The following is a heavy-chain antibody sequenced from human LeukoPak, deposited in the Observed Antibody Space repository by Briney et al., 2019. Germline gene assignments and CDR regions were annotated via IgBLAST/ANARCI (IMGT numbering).Heavy chain of an antibody. V-gene: IGHV3-23*01. CDR3: AKDRGFGEEYYGMDV. CDR2: ISWNSGSI. J-gene: IGHJ6*02. D-gene: IGHD3-10*01. Sequence: PGGSLRLSCAASGFTFRSYWMSWVRQAPGKGLEWVSGISWNSGSIGYADSVKGWFTISRDNSKNTLYLQMNSLRAEDTAVYYCAKDRGFGEEYYGMDVWGQGTTVTVSS. CDR1: GFTFRSYW.